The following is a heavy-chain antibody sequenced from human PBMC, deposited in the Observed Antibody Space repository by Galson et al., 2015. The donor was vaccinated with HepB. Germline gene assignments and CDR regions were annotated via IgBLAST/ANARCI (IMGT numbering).Heavy chain of an antibody. CDR3: ARGGAADYYYGSGSYWKFDY. CDR2: INWNGGST. J-gene: IGHJ4*02. CDR1: GFTFDDYG. Sequence: SLRLSCAASGFTFDDYGMSWVRQAPGKGLEWVSGINWNGGSTGYADSVKGRFTISRDNAKNSLYLQMNSLRAEDTALYYCARGGAADYYYGSGSYWKFDYWGQGTLVTVSS. V-gene: IGHV3-20*04. D-gene: IGHD3-10*01.